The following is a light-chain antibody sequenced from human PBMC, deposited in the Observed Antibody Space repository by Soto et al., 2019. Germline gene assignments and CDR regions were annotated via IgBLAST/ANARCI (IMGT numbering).Light chain of an antibody. Sequence: EIVLTQSPGTLSLSPGERATLSCRASQSVSSNLAWYQQKPGQAPRLLIYGASTRATGIPARFSGSGSGTEFTLTISSLQSEDFAVYYCQQYNNSSTFGQGTRLEI. CDR3: QQYNNSST. J-gene: IGKJ5*01. CDR2: GAS. V-gene: IGKV3-15*01. CDR1: QSVSSN.